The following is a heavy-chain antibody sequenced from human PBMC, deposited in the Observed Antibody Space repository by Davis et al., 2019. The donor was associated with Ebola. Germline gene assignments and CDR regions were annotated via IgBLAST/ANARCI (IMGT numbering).Heavy chain of an antibody. CDR1: GFTFSGYR. D-gene: IGHD1-14*01. Sequence: GGSLRLSCAASGFTFSGYRMSWVRQAPGKGLEWVANITQDGSETYYVDSVKGRFTISRDNARNSLYLQMNSLRAEDTAVYYCAGETGPIHFDYWGQGTLVTVSS. CDR2: ITQDGSET. V-gene: IGHV3-7*01. CDR3: AGETGPIHFDY. J-gene: IGHJ4*02.